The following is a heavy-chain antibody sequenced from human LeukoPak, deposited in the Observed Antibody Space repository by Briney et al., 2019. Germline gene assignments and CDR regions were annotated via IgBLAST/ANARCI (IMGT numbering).Heavy chain of an antibody. V-gene: IGHV3-48*01. CDR2: ISSSSSSI. CDR1: GFTFSIYN. D-gene: IGHD1-26*01. Sequence: SGGSLRLSCTASGFTFSIYNMNWVRQAPGKGLEWVSYISSSSSSIYYADSVKGRFTISRDNAKNSLYLQINSLRAEDTAVYYCARDRGVFSGSYLLYSFDYWGQGTLVTVSS. J-gene: IGHJ4*02. CDR3: ARDRGVFSGSYLLYSFDY.